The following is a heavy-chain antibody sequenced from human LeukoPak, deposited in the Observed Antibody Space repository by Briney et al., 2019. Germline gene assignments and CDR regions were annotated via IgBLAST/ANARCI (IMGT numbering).Heavy chain of an antibody. CDR2: LYSRGTT. CDR1: GFTVSSNF. Sequence: PGGSLRLSCAASGFTVSSNFMSWVRPAPGKGLDWVAVLYSRGTTFYADSVKGRFTNSRDNSKNNLYLQMSSLRAEDTAVYYCARDGYGNNYMDVWGKGTTVTVSS. CDR3: ARDGYGNNYMDV. J-gene: IGHJ6*03. D-gene: IGHD1/OR15-1a*01. V-gene: IGHV3-53*01.